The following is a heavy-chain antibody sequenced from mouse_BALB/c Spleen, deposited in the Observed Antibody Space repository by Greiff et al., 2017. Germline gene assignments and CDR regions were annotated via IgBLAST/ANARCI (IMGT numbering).Heavy chain of an antibody. CDR3: ARFYDYDDGGFDY. CDR2: IYPYNGGT. D-gene: IGHD2-4*01. Sequence: EVKLQQSGPELVKPGASVKISCKASGYTFTDYNMHWVKQSHGKSLEWIGYIYPYNGGTGYNQKFKSKATLTVDNSSSTAYMELRSLTSEDSAVYYCARFYDYDDGGFDYWGQGTTLTVSS. J-gene: IGHJ2*01. CDR1: GYTFTDYN. V-gene: IGHV1S29*02.